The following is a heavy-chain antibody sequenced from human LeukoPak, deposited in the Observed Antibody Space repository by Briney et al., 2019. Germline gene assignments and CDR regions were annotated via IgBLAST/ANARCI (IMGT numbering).Heavy chain of an antibody. J-gene: IGHJ3*02. V-gene: IGHV4-39*01. CDR2: IYYSGST. Sequence: SETLSLTCTVSGGSISSSSYYWGWIRQPPGKGLEWIGSIYYSGSTYYNPSLKSRVTISVNTSKNQFSLKLSSVTAADTAVYYCAGHPLYYYGSGHGQNAFDIWGQGTMVTVSS. CDR3: AGHPLYYYGSGHGQNAFDI. D-gene: IGHD3-10*01. CDR1: GGSISSSSYY.